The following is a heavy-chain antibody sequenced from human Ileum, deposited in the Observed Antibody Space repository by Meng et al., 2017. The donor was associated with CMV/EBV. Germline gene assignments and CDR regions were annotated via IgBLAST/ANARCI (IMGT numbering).Heavy chain of an antibody. Sequence: GESLKISCEVSGFTFSDYDMSWARQAPGKGLEWVSTITGSGVRTHYADSVKGRFTISRDNAKNSLYLQMNSLRAEDTALYHCARERTVLTGFLEWLLFNYWGQGTLVTVSS. CDR3: ARERTVLTGFLEWLLFNY. CDR2: ITGSGVRT. J-gene: IGHJ4*02. V-gene: IGHV3-20*01. CDR1: GFTFSDYD. D-gene: IGHD3-3*01.